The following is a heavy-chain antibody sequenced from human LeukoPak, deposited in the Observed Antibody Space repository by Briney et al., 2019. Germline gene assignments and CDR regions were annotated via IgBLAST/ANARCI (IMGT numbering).Heavy chain of an antibody. V-gene: IGHV4-34*01. CDR1: GGSFSGYY. J-gene: IGHJ4*02. D-gene: IGHD3-10*01. CDR3: ARGLVTMVRGFSG. CDR2: INHSGST. Sequence: RPSETLSFTCAVYGGSFSGYYWSWIRQPPGKGLEWIGEINHSGSTNYNPSLKSRVTISVGTSKNQFSLKLSSVTAADTAVYYCARGLVTMVRGFSGWGQGTLVTVSS.